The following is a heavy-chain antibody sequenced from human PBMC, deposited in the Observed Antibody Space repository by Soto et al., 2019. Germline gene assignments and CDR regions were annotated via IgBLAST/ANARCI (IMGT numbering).Heavy chain of an antibody. CDR2: INHSGST. CDR1: GGSFSGYY. CDR3: ARGGYSYGSPIAYYYYYYGMDV. J-gene: IGHJ6*02. D-gene: IGHD5-18*01. V-gene: IGHV4-34*01. Sequence: SATLSLTCAVYGGSFSGYYWSWIRQPPGKGLEWIGEINHSGSTNYNPSLKSRVTISVDTSKNQFSLKLSSVTAADTAVYYCARGGYSYGSPIAYYYYYYGMDVWGQGTTVTVSS.